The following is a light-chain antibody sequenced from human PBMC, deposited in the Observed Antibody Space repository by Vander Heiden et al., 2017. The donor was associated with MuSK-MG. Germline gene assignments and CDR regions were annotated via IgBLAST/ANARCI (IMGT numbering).Light chain of an antibody. CDR3: HQDNNSSMT. Sequence: DIQLTQSPSTLSASIGDRVTITCRASQSVSKWLAWYQQSPGKAPKLLIYETSTLQSGVSSRFSGSGSGTEFTLTIDSLQPDDFATYYCHQDNNSSMTFGQGTKVDVK. CDR1: QSVSKW. CDR2: ETS. V-gene: IGKV1-5*01. J-gene: IGKJ1*01.